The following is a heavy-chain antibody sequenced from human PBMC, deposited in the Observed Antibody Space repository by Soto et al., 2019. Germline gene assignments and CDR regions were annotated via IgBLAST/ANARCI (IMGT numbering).Heavy chain of an antibody. D-gene: IGHD3-3*01. V-gene: IGHV4-30-2*06. CDR2: IGHLETT. Sequence: SETLSLTCSVSGVAMTYGGYSWSWIRQSPEKGLEWLGYIGHLETTYYNPSFKSRLSLSIDRTRNQFSLRLSSVTAADTAIYYCATRITVFGLLIPPFGPWGQGTQVTVSS. J-gene: IGHJ5*02. CDR3: ATRITVFGLLIPPFGP. CDR1: GVAMTYGGYS.